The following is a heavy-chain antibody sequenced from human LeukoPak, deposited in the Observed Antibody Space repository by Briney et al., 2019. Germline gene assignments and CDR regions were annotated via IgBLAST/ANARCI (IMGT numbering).Heavy chain of an antibody. Sequence: ASVKVSCKASGGTSSSYAISWVRQAPGQGLEWIGGIIPIFATANYAQKFQGRVTITADESTSTGYMELSSLRSEDTAVYYCARTRSKQQLDDAFDIWGQGTMVTVSS. CDR1: GGTSSSYA. CDR2: IIPIFATA. V-gene: IGHV1-69*13. D-gene: IGHD6-13*01. CDR3: ARTRSKQQLDDAFDI. J-gene: IGHJ3*02.